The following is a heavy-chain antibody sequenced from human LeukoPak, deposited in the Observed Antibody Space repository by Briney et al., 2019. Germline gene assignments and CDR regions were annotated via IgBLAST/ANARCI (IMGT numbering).Heavy chain of an antibody. CDR3: ARLLKWLDYFDY. Sequence: SETLSLTCAVYGGSFSGYYWSWIRQPPGKGLEWIGEINHSGSTNYNPSLKGRVTISVDTSKNQFSLKLSSVNAADTAVYYCARLLKWLDYFDYWGQGTLVTVSS. CDR1: GGSFSGYY. CDR2: INHSGST. J-gene: IGHJ4*02. V-gene: IGHV4-34*01. D-gene: IGHD3-22*01.